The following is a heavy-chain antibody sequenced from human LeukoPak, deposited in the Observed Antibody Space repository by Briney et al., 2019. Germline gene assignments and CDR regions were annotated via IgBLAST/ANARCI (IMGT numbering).Heavy chain of an antibody. CDR2: IYYSGST. CDR3: ARRTKNVIVVVPAAMSYYYMDV. D-gene: IGHD2-2*01. V-gene: IGHV4-59*12. Sequence: SETLSLTCTVSGGSISSYYWSWIRQPPGKGLEWIGYIYYSGSTNYNPSLKSRVTISVDTSKNQSSLKLSSVTAADTAVYYCARRTKNVIVVVPAAMSYYYMDVWGKGTTVTVSS. J-gene: IGHJ6*03. CDR1: GGSISSYY.